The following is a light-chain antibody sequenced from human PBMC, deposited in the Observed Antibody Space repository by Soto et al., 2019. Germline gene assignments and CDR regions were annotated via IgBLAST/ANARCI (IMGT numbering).Light chain of an antibody. Sequence: DIQMTQSPSSLSASVGDRVTITCRASQSITNNLNWYQHKPGKAPNLLIYAASSSQSGVPSRFSGSGSGTDFTLTISSLQPEDFATYYCQQSYSTPVTFGQGTRLEIK. CDR2: AAS. J-gene: IGKJ5*01. V-gene: IGKV1-39*01. CDR3: QQSYSTPVT. CDR1: QSITNN.